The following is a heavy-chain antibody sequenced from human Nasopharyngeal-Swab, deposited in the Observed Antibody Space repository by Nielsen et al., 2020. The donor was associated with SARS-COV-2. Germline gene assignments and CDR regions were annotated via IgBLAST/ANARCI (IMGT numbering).Heavy chain of an antibody. CDR1: GFTVSSNY. CDR3: ARGRAAGNDY. V-gene: IGHV3-53*01. CDR2: IYSGGST. D-gene: IGHD6-13*01. Sequence: GESLKISCAASGFTVSSNYMSWVRQAPGKGLEWVSVIYSGGSTYYADSVKGRFTISRDNSKNTLYLQMNSLRAEDTAVYYCARGRAAGNDYWSQGTLVTVSS. J-gene: IGHJ4*02.